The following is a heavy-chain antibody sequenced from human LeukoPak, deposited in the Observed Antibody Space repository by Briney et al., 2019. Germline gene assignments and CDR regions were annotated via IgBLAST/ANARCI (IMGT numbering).Heavy chain of an antibody. Sequence: GGSLRLSCAASGFTVSSNYMSWVRQAPGKGLEWVSVIYSGGSTYYADSVKGRFTISRDNSKNTLYLQMNSLRAEDTAVYYCARVRLSSGWHSGYYFDYWGQGTLVTVSS. J-gene: IGHJ4*02. CDR2: IYSGGST. D-gene: IGHD6-19*01. V-gene: IGHV3-53*01. CDR3: ARVRLSSGWHSGYYFDY. CDR1: GFTVSSNY.